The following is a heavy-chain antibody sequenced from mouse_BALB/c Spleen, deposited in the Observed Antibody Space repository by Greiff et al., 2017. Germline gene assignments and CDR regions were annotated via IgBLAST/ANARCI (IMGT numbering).Heavy chain of an antibody. CDR2: INPYNDGT. D-gene: IGHD2-12*01. CDR1: GYTFTSYV. Sequence: EVQGVESGPELVKPGASVKMSCKASGYTFTSYVMHWVKQKPGQGLEWIGYINPYNDGTKYNEKFNGKATLTSDKSSSTAYMELSSLTSEDSAVYYCARSRWPRRYFDVWGAGTTVTVSS. V-gene: IGHV1-14*01. CDR3: ARSRWPRRYFDV. J-gene: IGHJ1*01.